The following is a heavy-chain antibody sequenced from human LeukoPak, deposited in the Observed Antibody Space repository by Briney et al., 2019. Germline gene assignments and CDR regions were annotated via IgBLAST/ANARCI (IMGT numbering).Heavy chain of an antibody. CDR2: IYTSGST. CDR1: GGSISSYY. J-gene: IGHJ4*02. Sequence: SETLSLTCTVSGGSISSYYWSWIRQPAGKGLEWIGRIYTSGSTNYNPSLKSRVTMSVDTSKNQFSLKLSSVTAAGTAVYYCARDRGESSSWPYYFDYWGQGTLVTVSS. D-gene: IGHD6-13*01. V-gene: IGHV4-4*07. CDR3: ARDRGESSSWPYYFDY.